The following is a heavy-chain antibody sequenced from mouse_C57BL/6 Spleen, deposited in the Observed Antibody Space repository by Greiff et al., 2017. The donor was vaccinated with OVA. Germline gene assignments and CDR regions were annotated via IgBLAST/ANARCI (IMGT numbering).Heavy chain of an antibody. Sequence: QVQLQQPGAELVKPGASVKMSCKASGYTFTSYWITWVKQRPGQGLEWIGDIYPGSGSTNYNEKFKSKATLTVDTSSSTAYMQLSSLTSEDSAVYYCARWLLPHGYFDVWGTGTTVTVSS. CDR3: ARWLLPHGYFDV. J-gene: IGHJ1*03. V-gene: IGHV1-55*01. CDR1: GYTFTSYW. CDR2: IYPGSGST. D-gene: IGHD2-3*01.